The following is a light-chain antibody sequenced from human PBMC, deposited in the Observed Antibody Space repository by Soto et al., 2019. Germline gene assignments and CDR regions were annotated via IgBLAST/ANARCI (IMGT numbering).Light chain of an antibody. V-gene: IGLV3-21*02. CDR3: QVCERFSDHNFV. CDR1: NIGTKS. Sequence: SYELTQPPSVSVSPGQTASITCGGDNIGTKSVHWYQQRPGQAPVLVGYDDQKRPSGIPERFSGSNSGNTATLTISRVETGDEADYYCQVCERFSDHNFVFGDGTKVTVL. CDR2: DDQ. J-gene: IGLJ1*01.